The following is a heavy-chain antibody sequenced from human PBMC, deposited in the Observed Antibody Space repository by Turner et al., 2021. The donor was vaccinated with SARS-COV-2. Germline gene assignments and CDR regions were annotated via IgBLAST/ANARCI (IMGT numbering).Heavy chain of an antibody. V-gene: IGHV3-33*01. J-gene: IGHJ3*02. Sequence: QVQLVETGGGVVQPGRSLRRSCAAAGFTFSSYGMHWVRQAPGKGLEWVAVIWYDGSNIYYADSVKGRFTISRDKSKNTLYLQMNSLRAEDTAVYYCARDHYYDSSGYTLDAFDIWGQGTMVTISS. CDR1: GFTFSSYG. CDR3: ARDHYYDSSGYTLDAFDI. D-gene: IGHD3-22*01. CDR2: IWYDGSNI.